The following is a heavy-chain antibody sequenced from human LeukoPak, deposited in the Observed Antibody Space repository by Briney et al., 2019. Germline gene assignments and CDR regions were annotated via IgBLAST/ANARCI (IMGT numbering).Heavy chain of an antibody. CDR1: GGSISSSSYY. CDR2: IYYSGST. V-gene: IGHV4-39*07. CDR3: AREEVGATEEYYYYGMDV. Sequence: SETLSLTCTVSGGSISSSSYYWGWIRQPPGKGLEWIGSIYYSGSTYYNPSLKSRVTISVDTSKNQFSLKLSSVTAADTAVYYCAREEVGATEEYYYYGMDVWGQGTTVTVSS. J-gene: IGHJ6*02. D-gene: IGHD1-26*01.